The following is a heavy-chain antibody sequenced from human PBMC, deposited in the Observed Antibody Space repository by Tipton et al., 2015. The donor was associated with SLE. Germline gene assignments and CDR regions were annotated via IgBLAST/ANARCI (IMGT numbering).Heavy chain of an antibody. CDR3: ARMRPHVDCLYFDY. CDR2: INHSGST. CDR1: GGSFSGYY. D-gene: IGHD5-12*01. V-gene: IGHV4-34*01. J-gene: IGHJ4*02. Sequence: TLSLTCAVYGGSFSGYYWSWIRQPPGKGLEWIGEINHSGSTNYNPSLKSRVTISVDTSKNQFSLKLSPVTAADTAVCYCARMRPHVDCLYFDYWGQGTLVTVSS.